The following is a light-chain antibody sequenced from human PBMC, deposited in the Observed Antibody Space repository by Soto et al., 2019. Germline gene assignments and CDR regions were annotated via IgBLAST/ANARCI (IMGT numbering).Light chain of an antibody. CDR1: QSVSSTY. J-gene: IGKJ1*01. V-gene: IGKV3-20*01. Sequence: EIVLTQSPGTLSLSPGERATLSCRASQSVSSTYLAWYQQKPGQAPRLLIYGASSRATGIPDRFSGSGSGTDFTLTISILEPEDFAVYYCQQYGSSPWTFGHGTKVEIK. CDR2: GAS. CDR3: QQYGSSPWT.